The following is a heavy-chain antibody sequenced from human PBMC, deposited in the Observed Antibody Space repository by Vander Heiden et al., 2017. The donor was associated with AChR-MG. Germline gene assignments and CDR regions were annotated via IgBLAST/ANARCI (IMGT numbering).Heavy chain of an antibody. CDR3: ARDGDCSSTSCYTGWFDP. J-gene: IGHJ5*02. CDR1: GVTFSSYA. V-gene: IGHV1-69*01. CDR2: IIPIFGTA. Sequence: EVKQPGSSVKVSCKASGVTFSSYAIIWVRQAPGQVLEWMGGIIPIFGTANYAQKFQCRVTITADESTSTAYMELSSLRSEDTAVYYCARDGDCSSTSCYTGWFDPWGQGTLVTVSS. D-gene: IGHD2-2*02.